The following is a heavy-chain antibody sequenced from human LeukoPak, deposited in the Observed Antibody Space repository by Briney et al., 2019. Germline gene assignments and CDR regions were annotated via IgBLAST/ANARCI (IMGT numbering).Heavy chain of an antibody. Sequence: PGGSLSLSCAVSGITLSNYGMSWLRQAPGEGLEWFAGIGGRGGRTNYADSVKGRFTISRDNPKNTLYLQMNSLGAEDTAVYFCAKRGVVIRVILVGFHKEAYYFDSWGQGALVIVSS. CDR1: GITLSNYG. CDR2: IGGRGGRT. CDR3: AKRGVVIRVILVGFHKEAYYFDS. V-gene: IGHV3-23*01. J-gene: IGHJ4*02. D-gene: IGHD3-22*01.